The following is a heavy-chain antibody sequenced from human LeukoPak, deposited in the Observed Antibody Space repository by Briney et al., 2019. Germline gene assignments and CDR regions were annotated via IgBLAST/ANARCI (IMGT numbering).Heavy chain of an antibody. Sequence: PGGSLRLSCAASGFSFTNTWMSWVRQAPGRGLEWVGRIKSNPDGGATVYSAPVKGRFTISRDDSKNTLYLQLDSLKAEDTAVYYCATEAFLLFGEFAHWGQGTLVTVSS. J-gene: IGHJ4*02. CDR2: IKSNPDGGAT. CDR1: GFSFTNTW. D-gene: IGHD3-10*01. V-gene: IGHV3-15*01. CDR3: ATEAFLLFGEFAH.